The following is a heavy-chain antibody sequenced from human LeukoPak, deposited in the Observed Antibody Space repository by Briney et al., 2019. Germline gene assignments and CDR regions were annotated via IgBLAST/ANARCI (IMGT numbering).Heavy chain of an antibody. V-gene: IGHV4-59*01. CDR2: IYYSGST. CDR3: ARSLFYGDYGYYFDY. J-gene: IGHJ4*02. CDR1: GSSISSYY. D-gene: IGHD4-17*01. Sequence: SETLSLTCTVSGSSISSYYWSWIRQPPGKGLEWIGYIYYSGSTNYNPSLKSRVTISVDTSKNQFSLKLSSVTAADTAVYYCARSLFYGDYGYYFDYWGQGTLVTVSS.